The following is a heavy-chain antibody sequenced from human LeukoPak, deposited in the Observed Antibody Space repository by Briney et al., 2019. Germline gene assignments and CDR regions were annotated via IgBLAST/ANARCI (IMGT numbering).Heavy chain of an antibody. CDR1: GFTLSDYG. J-gene: IGHJ5*02. Sequence: GGSLRLSCAASGFTLSDYGIHWVRQAPGKGLVWVSHIHNDGTTTTYAASVKGRFTISRDNAKNTVYLDMTGLSGEDTAVYYCARDFYGSYCTGGSCYYRNWLDPWGQGTQGTVSS. V-gene: IGHV3-74*03. D-gene: IGHD2-15*01. CDR3: ARDFYGSYCTGGSCYYRNWLDP. CDR2: IHNDGTTT.